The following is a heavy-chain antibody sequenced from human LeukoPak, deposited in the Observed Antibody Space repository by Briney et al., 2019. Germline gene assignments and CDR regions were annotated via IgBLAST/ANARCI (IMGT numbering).Heavy chain of an antibody. J-gene: IGHJ6*04. D-gene: IGHD5-18*01. CDR1: GGSVNSGSYY. V-gene: IGHV4-61*01. CDR3: ATPNVDTAMVSYYGMDV. CDR2: IYYSGST. Sequence: NPSETLSLTCTVSGGSVNSGSYYWSWIRQPPGKGLEWIGYIYYSGSTNYNPSLKSRVTISVDTSKNQFSLKLSSVTAADTAVYYCATPNVDTAMVSYYGMDVWGKGTTVTVSS.